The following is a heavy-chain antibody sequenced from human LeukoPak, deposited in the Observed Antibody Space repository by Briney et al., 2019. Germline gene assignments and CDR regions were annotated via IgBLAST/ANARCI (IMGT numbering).Heavy chain of an antibody. CDR2: SHPINSDT. D-gene: IGHD3-22*01. J-gene: IGHJ5*01. Sequence: GESLKISCKGSGFNFTAYWIAWARQMPGKGLEWMGISHPINSDTKYSPSFQGQVTISADKSSSTAYLQWNSLKASDTAMYYCARHQYYYDSSGNYGWFDSWGQGTLVTVSS. CDR1: GFNFTAYW. V-gene: IGHV5-51*01. CDR3: ARHQYYYDSSGNYGWFDS.